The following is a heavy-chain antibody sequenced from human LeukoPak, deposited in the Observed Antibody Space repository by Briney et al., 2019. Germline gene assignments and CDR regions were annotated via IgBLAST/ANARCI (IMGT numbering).Heavy chain of an antibody. D-gene: IGHD7-27*01. J-gene: IGHJ4*02. Sequence: PGGSLRLSCAASGLTFSSYGMHWVRQPPGKGLEWVAFIRYDGSNKYYADSVKGRFTIARDNSKHPLYLQMNSLRVEDKAIYYCARAYVWGSSESDYWGQGTLVTVSS. CDR2: IRYDGSNK. V-gene: IGHV3-30*02. CDR3: ARAYVWGSSESDY. CDR1: GLTFSSYG.